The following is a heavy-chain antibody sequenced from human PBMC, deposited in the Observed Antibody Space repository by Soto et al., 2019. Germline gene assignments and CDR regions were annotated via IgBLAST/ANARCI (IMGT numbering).Heavy chain of an antibody. CDR1: GGSFSGYY. CDR2: INHSGST. CDR3: ARGPSFDILTGPDYYGMDV. Sequence: PSETLSLTCAVYGGSFSGYYWSWIRQHPGKGLEWIGEINHSGSTSYNPSLKSRVTISVDTSKNQFSLKLSSVTAADTAVYYCARGPSFDILTGPDYYGMDVWGQGTTVTVS. D-gene: IGHD3-9*01. V-gene: IGHV4-34*01. J-gene: IGHJ6*02.